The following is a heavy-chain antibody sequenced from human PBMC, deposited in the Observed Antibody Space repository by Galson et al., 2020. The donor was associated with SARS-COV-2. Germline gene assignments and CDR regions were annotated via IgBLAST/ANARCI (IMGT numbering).Heavy chain of an antibody. D-gene: IGHD2-21*02. CDR1: GFTFSSYA. CDR2: ISYDGSNK. J-gene: IGHJ1*01. V-gene: IGHV3-30-3*01. CDR3: ARTPYNIVVVTDGGHFQH. Sequence: GGSLRLSCAASGFTFSSYAMHWVRQAPGKGLEWVAVISYDGSNKYYADSVKGRFTISRDNSKNKLYLQMNSLRAEDTAVYYCARTPYNIVVVTDGGHFQHWGQGTLVTVSS.